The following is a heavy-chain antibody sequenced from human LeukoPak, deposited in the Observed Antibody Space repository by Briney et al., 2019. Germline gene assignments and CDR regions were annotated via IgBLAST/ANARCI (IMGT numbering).Heavy chain of an antibody. Sequence: SVKVSCKASGGTFSSYAISWVRQAPGQGREWMGGIIPIFGTANYAQKFRGRVTITADESTSTAYMELSSLRSEDTAVYYCARDRVYYYGSGSYYLDYWGQGTLVTVSS. D-gene: IGHD3-10*01. CDR2: IIPIFGTA. CDR3: ARDRVYYYGSGSYYLDY. V-gene: IGHV1-69*13. J-gene: IGHJ4*02. CDR1: GGTFSSYA.